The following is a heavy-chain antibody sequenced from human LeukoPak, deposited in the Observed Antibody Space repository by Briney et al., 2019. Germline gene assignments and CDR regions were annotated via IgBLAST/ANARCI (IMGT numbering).Heavy chain of an antibody. Sequence: GASVKVSCKASGYTFTSYGISWVRQAPGQGLEWMGWISAYNGNTNYAQKLQGRVTMTTDTSTSTAYMELRSLRSDDTAVYYCARDLNVAYSRGWTDYWGQGTLVTVSS. CDR2: ISAYNGNT. CDR1: GYTFTSYG. V-gene: IGHV1-18*04. CDR3: ARDLNVAYSRGWTDY. D-gene: IGHD6-19*01. J-gene: IGHJ4*02.